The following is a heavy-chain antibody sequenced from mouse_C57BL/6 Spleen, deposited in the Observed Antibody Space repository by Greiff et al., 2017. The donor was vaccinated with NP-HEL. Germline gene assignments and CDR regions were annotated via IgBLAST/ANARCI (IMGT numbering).Heavy chain of an antibody. Sequence: QVQLQQSGAELVRPGASVTLSCKASGYTFTDYEMHWVKQTPVHGLEWIGAIDPETGGTAYNQKFKGKAILTADKSSSTAYMELRSLTSEDSAVYYCTRLGTAPYAMDYWGQGTSVTVSS. CDR2: IDPETGGT. V-gene: IGHV1-15*01. J-gene: IGHJ4*01. CDR1: GYTFTDYE. CDR3: TRLGTAPYAMDY. D-gene: IGHD3-1*01.